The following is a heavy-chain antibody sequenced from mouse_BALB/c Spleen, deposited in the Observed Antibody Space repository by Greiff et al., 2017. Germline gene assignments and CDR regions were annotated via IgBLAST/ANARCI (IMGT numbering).Heavy chain of an antibody. CDR2: IDPANGNT. D-gene: IGHD1-2*01. CDR3: ARGTATVY. CDR1: GFNIKDTY. V-gene: IGHV14-3*02. Sequence: VQLKESGAELVKPGASVKLSCTASGFNIKDTYMHWVKQRPEQGLEWIGRIDPANGNTKYDPKFQGKATITADTSSNTAYLQLSSLTSEDTAVYYCARGTATVYWGQGTLVTVSA. J-gene: IGHJ3*01.